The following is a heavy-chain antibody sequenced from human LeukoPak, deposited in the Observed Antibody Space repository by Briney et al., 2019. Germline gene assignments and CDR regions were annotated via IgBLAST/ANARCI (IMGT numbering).Heavy chain of an antibody. CDR3: ARAAAGTGYYFDY. CDR2: IIPIFGTA. CDR1: GGTFSSYV. J-gene: IGHJ4*02. Sequence: SVKVSCKASGGTFSSYVISWVRQAPEQGLEWMGGIIPIFGTANYAQKFQGRVTITADKSTSTAYMELSSLRSEDTAVYYCARAAAGTGYYFDYWGQGTLVTVSS. V-gene: IGHV1-69*06. D-gene: IGHD6-13*01.